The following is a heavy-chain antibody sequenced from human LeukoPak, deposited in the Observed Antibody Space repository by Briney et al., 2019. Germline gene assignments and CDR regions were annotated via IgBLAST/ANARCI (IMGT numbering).Heavy chain of an antibody. J-gene: IGHJ4*02. Sequence: GGNLRISCAASGFIFNNYEMNWVRPAPGKGLEGGTDISSSGGTIDHADSVKGRFTISRDNDKNSLYLQMNSLRAEDTAVYYCARVGVFSSSWLLHWGQGTLVTVSS. CDR3: ARVGVFSSSWLLH. CDR2: ISSSGGTI. CDR1: GFIFNNYE. V-gene: IGHV3-48*03. D-gene: IGHD6-13*01.